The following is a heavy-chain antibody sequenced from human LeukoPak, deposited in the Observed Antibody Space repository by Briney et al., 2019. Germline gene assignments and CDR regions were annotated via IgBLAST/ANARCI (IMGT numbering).Heavy chain of an antibody. V-gene: IGHV3-15*01. CDR2: IKSKTDGETT. Sequence: GGSLRLSCAASGFTFSNAWMSWVRQAPGKGLEWVGRIKSKTDGETTDYAAPVKGRFTISRDDSKNTLYLQMNSLKTEDTAVYYCTRRLSSSWYYDYWGQGTLVTVSS. CDR1: GFTFSNAW. D-gene: IGHD6-13*01. CDR3: TRRLSSSWYYDY. J-gene: IGHJ4*02.